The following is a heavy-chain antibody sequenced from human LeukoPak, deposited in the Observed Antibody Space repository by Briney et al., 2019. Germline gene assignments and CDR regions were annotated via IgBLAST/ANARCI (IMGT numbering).Heavy chain of an antibody. D-gene: IGHD2-15*01. CDR2: INLNSGGT. V-gene: IGHV1-2*02. J-gene: IGHJ6*02. Sequence: ASVKVSCKASGYTFTGYYMHWVRQAPGQGLEWMGWINLNSGGTNYAQKFQGRVTMTRDTSISTAYMELSRLRSDDTAVYYCAREVVVVVAATYYYYGMDVWGQGTTVTVSS. CDR1: GYTFTGYY. CDR3: AREVVVVVAATYYYYGMDV.